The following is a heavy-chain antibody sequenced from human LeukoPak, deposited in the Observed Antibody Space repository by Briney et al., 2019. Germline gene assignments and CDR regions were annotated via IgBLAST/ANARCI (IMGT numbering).Heavy chain of an antibody. CDR2: ISSSSSTI. CDR1: GFTFSTYS. Sequence: GGSLRLSCAASGFTFSTYSKNWVRQAPGKGLEWVSYISSSSSTIYYADSVKGRFTISRDNAKNSLSLPIATPTAEDTAVYYCARDPEDWFDPWGQGTLVTVSS. D-gene: IGHD1-14*01. V-gene: IGHV3-48*01. J-gene: IGHJ5*02. CDR3: ARDPEDWFDP.